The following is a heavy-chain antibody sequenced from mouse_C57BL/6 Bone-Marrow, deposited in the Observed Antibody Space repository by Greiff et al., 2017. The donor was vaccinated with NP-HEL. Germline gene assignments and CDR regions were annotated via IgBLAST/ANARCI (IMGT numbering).Heavy chain of an antibody. CDR2: ISNLAYSI. CDR3: ARQIHGSSYYAMDY. Sequence: EVKLVESGGGLVQPGGSLKLSCAASGFTFSDYGMAWVRQAPRKGPEWVAFISNLAYSIYYADTVTGRFTISRENAKNTLYLEMSSLRSEDTAMYYCARQIHGSSYYAMDYWGQGTSVTVSS. V-gene: IGHV5-15*04. J-gene: IGHJ4*01. CDR1: GFTFSDYG. D-gene: IGHD1-1*01.